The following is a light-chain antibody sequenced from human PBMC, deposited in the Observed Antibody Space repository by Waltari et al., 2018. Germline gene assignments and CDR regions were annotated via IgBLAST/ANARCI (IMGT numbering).Light chain of an antibody. Sequence: EIVLTQTPGILPVSPGETVSLPCRASQSIPTAFLAWYQQKPGPVPRLLMYGASRRATGIAERFSGSGSGTDFTLTISGLEAEDFAVYYCQHYSDPPRTFGQGTKVEVK. CDR3: QHYSDPPRT. CDR2: GAS. J-gene: IGKJ1*01. CDR1: QSIPTAF. V-gene: IGKV3-20*01.